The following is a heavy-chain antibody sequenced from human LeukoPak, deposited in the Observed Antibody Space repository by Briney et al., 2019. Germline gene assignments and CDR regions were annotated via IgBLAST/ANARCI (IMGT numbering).Heavy chain of an antibody. CDR1: GFTFTNYW. CDR3: ASRTGSYYPFDS. D-gene: IGHD1-26*01. Sequence: GESLKISCKGSGFTFTNYWIGWVRQMPGKGLECMGIIYPGDSDTRYSPSFQGQVTISADKSISTAFLHWSSLKASDSAMYYCASRTGSYYPFDSWGQGTLVTVSS. V-gene: IGHV5-51*01. CDR2: IYPGDSDT. J-gene: IGHJ4*02.